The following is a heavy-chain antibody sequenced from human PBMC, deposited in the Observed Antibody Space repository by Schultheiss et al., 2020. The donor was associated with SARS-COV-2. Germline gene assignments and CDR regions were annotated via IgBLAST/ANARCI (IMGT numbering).Heavy chain of an antibody. V-gene: IGHV3-30*03. D-gene: IGHD3-3*01. CDR2: ISYDGSNK. CDR3: ARSYDFWSGYEDYYMDV. J-gene: IGHJ6*03. CDR1: GFTFSSYG. Sequence: GESLKISCAASGFTFSSYGMHWVRQAPGKGLEWVAVISYDGSNKYYADSVKGRFTISRDNSKNTLYLQMNSLRAEDTAVYYCARSYDFWSGYEDYYMDVWGKGTTVTVSS.